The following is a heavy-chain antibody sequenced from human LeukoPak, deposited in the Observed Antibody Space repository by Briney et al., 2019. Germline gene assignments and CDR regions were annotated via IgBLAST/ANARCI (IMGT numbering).Heavy chain of an antibody. CDR3: ARNHVGWLPGKDAFDI. Sequence: GASVKVSCKASGYTFTNYGISWVRQAPGQRLEWMGWINAGNGNTKYSQKFQGRVTITRDTSASTAYMELSSLRSEDTAVYYCARNHVGWLPGKDAFDIWGQGTMVTVSS. CDR2: INAGNGNT. D-gene: IGHD3-10*01. CDR1: GYTFTNYG. V-gene: IGHV1-3*01. J-gene: IGHJ3*02.